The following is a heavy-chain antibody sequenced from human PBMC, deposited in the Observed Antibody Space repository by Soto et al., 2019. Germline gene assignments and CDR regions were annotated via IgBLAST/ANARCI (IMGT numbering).Heavy chain of an antibody. Sequence: SETLSLTCTVSGGSISSYYWSWIRQPPGKGLEWIGYIYYSGSTNYNPSLKSRVTISVDTSKNQFSLKLSSVTAADTAVYYCARLTDGDYRDYWGQGTLVTVSS. J-gene: IGHJ4*02. V-gene: IGHV4-59*08. D-gene: IGHD4-17*01. CDR1: GGSISSYY. CDR3: ARLTDGDYRDY. CDR2: IYYSGST.